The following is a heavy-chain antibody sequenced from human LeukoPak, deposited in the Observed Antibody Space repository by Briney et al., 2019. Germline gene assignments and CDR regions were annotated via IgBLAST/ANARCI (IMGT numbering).Heavy chain of an antibody. CDR3: ARGKRYVINKAFDY. CDR1: GGSISSYS. CDR2: IFSSGNN. D-gene: IGHD3-9*01. J-gene: IGHJ4*02. V-gene: IGHV4-4*07. Sequence: NSSETLSLTCSVSGGSISSYSWSWIRQPAGKGLDWIGRIFSSGNNNYNPSLKSRVTISVDTSKNQFSLKLSSVTAADTAVYYCARGKRYVINKAFDYWGQGTLVTVSS.